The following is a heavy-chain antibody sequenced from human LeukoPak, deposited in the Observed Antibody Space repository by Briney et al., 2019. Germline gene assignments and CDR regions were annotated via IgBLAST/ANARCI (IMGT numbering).Heavy chain of an antibody. V-gene: IGHV1-69*13. CDR2: IIPIFGTA. D-gene: IGHD1-26*01. CDR1: GGTFSSYA. CDR3: ARVGGSTPHY. Sequence: ASVKVSCKAPGGTFSSYAISWVRQAPGQGLEWMGGIIPIFGTANYAQKFQGRVTITADESTSTAYMELSSLRSEDTAVYYCARVGGSTPHYWGQGTPVTVSS. J-gene: IGHJ4*02.